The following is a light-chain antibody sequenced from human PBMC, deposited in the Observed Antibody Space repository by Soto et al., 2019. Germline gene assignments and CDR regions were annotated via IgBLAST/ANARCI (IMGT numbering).Light chain of an antibody. Sequence: DIQMTQSPSSLSASVGDRVTITCRASQGPGIYLAWYQQKPGKVPKLLSYSSSTLQSGAPSRFSGSGSGTDFTLTISSLQPEDVATYYCQKYNSAPWTFGQGTKVEIK. CDR1: QGPGIY. CDR2: SSS. CDR3: QKYNSAPWT. V-gene: IGKV1-27*01. J-gene: IGKJ1*01.